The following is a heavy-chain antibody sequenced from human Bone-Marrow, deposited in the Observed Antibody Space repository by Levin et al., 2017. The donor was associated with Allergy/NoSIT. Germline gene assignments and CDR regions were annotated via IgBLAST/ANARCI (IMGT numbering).Heavy chain of an antibody. Sequence: GGSLRLSCAASGFTFSSYAMSWVRQAPGKGLEWVSAISGSGGSTYYADSVKGRFTISRDNSKNTLYLQMNSLRAEDTAVYYCAKDRSYYDSSGYYPFDYWGQGTLVTVSS. V-gene: IGHV3-23*01. CDR2: ISGSGGST. D-gene: IGHD3-22*01. J-gene: IGHJ4*02. CDR1: GFTFSSYA. CDR3: AKDRSYYDSSGYYPFDY.